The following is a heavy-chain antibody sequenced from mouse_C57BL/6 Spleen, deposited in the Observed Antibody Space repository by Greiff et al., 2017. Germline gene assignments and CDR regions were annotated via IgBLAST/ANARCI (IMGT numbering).Heavy chain of an antibody. CDR2: IYPGDGDT. CDR3: ARSEAYYSNYVDY. CDR1: GYAFSSSW. D-gene: IGHD2-5*01. V-gene: IGHV1-82*01. J-gene: IGHJ2*01. Sequence: LVESGPELVKPGASVTISCKASGYAFSSSWMNWVKQRPGKGLEWIGRIYPGDGDTNYNGKFKGKATLTADKSSSTAYMQLSSLTSEDSAVYVCARSEAYYSNYVDYWGKGTTLTVSS.